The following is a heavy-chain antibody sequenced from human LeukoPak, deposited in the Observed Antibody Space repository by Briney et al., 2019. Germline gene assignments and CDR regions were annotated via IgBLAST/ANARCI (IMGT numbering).Heavy chain of an antibody. D-gene: IGHD1-26*01. V-gene: IGHV4-39*01. CDR1: GGSISSSSYY. CDR2: IYYSGST. CDR3: ARNPTVGANRWFDY. J-gene: IGHJ4*02. Sequence: SETLSLTCTVSGGSISSSSYYWGGIRQPPGKGLEWIGSIYYSGSTYHNPSLKSRVTISVDMSKIQFSLRLTSVTAADTAVYYCARNPTVGANRWFDYWGQGTLVTVSS.